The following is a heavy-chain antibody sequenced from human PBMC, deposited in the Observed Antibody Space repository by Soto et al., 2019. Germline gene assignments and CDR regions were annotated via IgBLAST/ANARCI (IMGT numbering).Heavy chain of an antibody. V-gene: IGHV3-30-3*01. CDR2: ISYDGSNT. CDR3: ARSRGGDGYNPLDY. D-gene: IGHD2-21*01. Sequence: QVQLVDSRGGVVQPGRSLRLSCAASGFPFSSYAIHWVRQAPGKGLEWVAFISYDGSNTYYADSVRGRFSVSRDNSNNTLDLQMNSLRAEDTAVYYCARSRGGDGYNPLDYWGQGTLVTVSS. CDR1: GFPFSSYA. J-gene: IGHJ4*02.